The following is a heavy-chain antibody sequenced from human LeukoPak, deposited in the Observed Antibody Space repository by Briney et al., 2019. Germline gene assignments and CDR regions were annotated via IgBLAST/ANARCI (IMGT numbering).Heavy chain of an antibody. CDR3: ATGAPYCSSTSCPRGFDP. V-gene: IGHV1-24*01. J-gene: IGHJ5*02. CDR2: FDPEDGET. D-gene: IGHD2-2*01. Sequence: ASVKVSAKVSGYTLTELSMHWARQAPGKGLEWMGGFDPEDGETIYAQKFQGRVTMTEDTSTDTAYMELSSLRSEDTAVYYCATGAPYCSSTSCPRGFDPWGQGTLVTVSS. CDR1: GYTLTELS.